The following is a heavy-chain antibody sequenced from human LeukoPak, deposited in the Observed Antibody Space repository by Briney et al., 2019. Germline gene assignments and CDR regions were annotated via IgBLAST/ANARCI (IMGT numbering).Heavy chain of an antibody. CDR1: GFILSSNT. CDR2: TSSSSSYI. CDR3: ARDEVDWNDSDWFDP. Sequence: GGSLRLSCAASGFILSSNTMNWVRQAPGKGLEWVSSTSSSSSYIYYADSVKGRFTISRDNAKNSLFLQMNSLRAEDTAVYYCARDEVDWNDSDWFDPWGQGTLVTVSS. J-gene: IGHJ5*02. V-gene: IGHV3-21*01. D-gene: IGHD1-1*01.